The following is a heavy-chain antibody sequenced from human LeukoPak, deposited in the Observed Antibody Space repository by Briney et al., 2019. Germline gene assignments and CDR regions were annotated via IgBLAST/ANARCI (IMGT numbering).Heavy chain of an antibody. J-gene: IGHJ4*02. CDR1: GFTFSSYS. D-gene: IGHD3-22*01. V-gene: IGHV3-21*01. CDR3: ASGHYDSSGYPSGYDY. CDR2: ISSSSSYI. Sequence: PGGSLRLSCAASGFTFSSYSMNWVRQAPGKGLEWVSSISSSSSYIHYADSVKGRFTISRDNAKNSLYLQMNSLRAEDTAVYYCASGHYDSSGYPSGYDYWGQGTLVTVSS.